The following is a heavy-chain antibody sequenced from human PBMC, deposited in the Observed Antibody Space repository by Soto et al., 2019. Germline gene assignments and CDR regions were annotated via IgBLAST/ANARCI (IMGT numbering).Heavy chain of an antibody. Sequence: GGSLRLSCGASGFSFSSYAMSWVHQAPGKGLEWVAGVSGSGGATYHADSVKGRFTISRDNSNNTVYLQMNGLRAEDTAMYFCAKDHTSDSAAYFYFFDWWGRGTLVTVS. J-gene: IGHJ4*02. CDR1: GFSFSSYA. CDR2: VSGSGGAT. CDR3: AKDHTSDSAAYFYFFDW. V-gene: IGHV3-23*01. D-gene: IGHD3-16*01.